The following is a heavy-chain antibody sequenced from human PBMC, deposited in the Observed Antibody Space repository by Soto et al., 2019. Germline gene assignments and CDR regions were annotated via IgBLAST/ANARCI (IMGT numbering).Heavy chain of an antibody. D-gene: IGHD3-22*01. CDR3: ARGAYYYDSSGPSDAFDI. V-gene: IGHV3-48*02. Sequence: VQLVESGGGLVQPGGSLRLSCAASGFTFSSYSMNWVRQAPGKGLEWVSYISSSSSTIYYADSVKGRFTISRDNAKNSLYLQMNSLRDEDTAVYYCARGAYYYDSSGPSDAFDIWGQGTMVTVSS. J-gene: IGHJ3*02. CDR2: ISSSSSTI. CDR1: GFTFSSYS.